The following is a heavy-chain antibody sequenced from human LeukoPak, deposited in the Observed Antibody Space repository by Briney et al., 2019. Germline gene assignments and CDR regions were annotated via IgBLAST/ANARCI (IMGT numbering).Heavy chain of an antibody. D-gene: IGHD6-19*01. CDR2: IYTSGST. Sequence: SETLSLTCTVSGGSISGSYWSWIRQPAGKGLEWIGRIYTSGSTNYNPSLKSRVTMSVDTSKNQFSLKLSSVTAADTAVYYCASYSSGWDDAFDIWGQGTMVTVSS. V-gene: IGHV4-4*07. CDR3: ASYSSGWDDAFDI. CDR1: GGSISGSY. J-gene: IGHJ3*02.